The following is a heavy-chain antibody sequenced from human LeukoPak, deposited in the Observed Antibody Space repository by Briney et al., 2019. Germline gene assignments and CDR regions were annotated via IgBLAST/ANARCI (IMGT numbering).Heavy chain of an antibody. D-gene: IGHD3-22*01. V-gene: IGHV1-18*01. CDR1: GYTFTSYG. CDR3: ARDPQNLYDSSGYYYFDY. J-gene: IGHJ4*02. Sequence: ASVKVSCKASGYTFTSYGISWVRQAPGQGLEWMGWISAYNGNTNYAQKLQGRVTMTTDTSTSTAYMELRSLRSEDTAVYYCARDPQNLYDSSGYYYFDYWGQGTLVTVSS. CDR2: ISAYNGNT.